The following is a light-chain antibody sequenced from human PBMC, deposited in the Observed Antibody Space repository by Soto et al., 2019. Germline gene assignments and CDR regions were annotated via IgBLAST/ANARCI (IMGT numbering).Light chain of an antibody. CDR2: DAS. J-gene: IGKJ3*01. V-gene: IGKV1-5*01. CDR3: QYYSSYSPT. CDR1: QSISSW. Sequence: DIQMTQSPSTLSASVGDRVTITCRASQSISSWLAWYQQKSGKAPKLLIHDASSLASGVPSRFSGSGSGTEFTLTISSLQPDDFATYYCQYYSSYSPTFGPGTTVDIK.